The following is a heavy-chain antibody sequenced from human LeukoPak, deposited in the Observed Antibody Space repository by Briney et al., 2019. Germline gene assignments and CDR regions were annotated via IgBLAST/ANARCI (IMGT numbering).Heavy chain of an antibody. CDR2: INEGGARE. CDR1: GLTFGWNW. D-gene: IGHD2/OR15-2a*01. CDR3: AREIFPDGLLNTAFDH. J-gene: IGHJ4*02. V-gene: IGHV3-7*01. Sequence: GGSLRLSCEVSGLTFGWNWMTWAGRAQGKGLEGLANINEGGAREWYVESLKGRFSISRDNAKNSLYLQMNGLTVEDTAVYYCAREIFPDGLLNTAFDHWGQGALVTVSS.